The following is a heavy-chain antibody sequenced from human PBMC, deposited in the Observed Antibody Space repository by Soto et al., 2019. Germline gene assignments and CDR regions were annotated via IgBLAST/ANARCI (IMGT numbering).Heavy chain of an antibody. CDR2: ISAYNGNT. J-gene: IGHJ6*02. CDR3: ARDPMVDDFWSGYYYGMDV. Sequence: SCKASGYTFTSYGISWVRQAPGQGLEWMGWISAYNGNTNYAQKLQGRVTMTTDTSTSTAYMELRSLRSDDTAVYYCARDPMVDDFWSGYYYGMDVWGQGTTVTVSS. CDR1: GYTFTSYG. D-gene: IGHD3-3*01. V-gene: IGHV1-18*01.